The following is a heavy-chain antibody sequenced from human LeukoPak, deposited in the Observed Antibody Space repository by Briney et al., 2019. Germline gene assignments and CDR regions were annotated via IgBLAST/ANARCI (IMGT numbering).Heavy chain of an antibody. Sequence: QPGGSLRLSCAASGLTFDDYAMHWVRQAPGKGLEWVSLISGEGGSTYYADSERARFTISRDNSKNSLYLQMNSLRTEDTALYYCAKDDCSGGSCYSVFDYWGQGTLVTVSS. J-gene: IGHJ4*02. CDR1: GLTFDDYA. CDR3: AKDDCSGGSCYSVFDY. CDR2: ISGEGGST. V-gene: IGHV3-43*02. D-gene: IGHD2-15*01.